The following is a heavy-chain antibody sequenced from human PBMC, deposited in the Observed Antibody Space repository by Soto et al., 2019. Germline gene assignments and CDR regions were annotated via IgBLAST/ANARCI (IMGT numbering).Heavy chain of an antibody. CDR3: ARDKDRLQLGGNYYYILDV. Sequence: QVQLVQSGAEVKKPGSSVKVSCKASGGTFSTSAISWVRQAPGQGLEWVGGIMPVFPTPDYAQNFQGRVTITANETTTTASLERTSLRADDTAVYYCARDKDRLQLGGNYYYILDVWGQGTAITVSS. CDR1: GGTFSTSA. CDR2: IMPVFPTP. D-gene: IGHD1-1*01. J-gene: IGHJ6*02. V-gene: IGHV1-69*12.